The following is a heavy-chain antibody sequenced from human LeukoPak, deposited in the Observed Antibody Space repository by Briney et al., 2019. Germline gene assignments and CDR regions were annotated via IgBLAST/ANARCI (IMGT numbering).Heavy chain of an antibody. CDR3: ARLVESQLPFDY. D-gene: IGHD2-2*01. CDR1: GGSISSGGFY. V-gene: IGHV4-31*03. Sequence: NPSQTLSLTCTVSGGSISSGGFYWSWIRQHPGKGLEWIGYIYSSGNTYYNPSLKSRVTISIDTSKNQFSLKLDSVTAADTAVYYCARLVESQLPFDYWGQGTLVTVSS. CDR2: IYSSGNT. J-gene: IGHJ4*02.